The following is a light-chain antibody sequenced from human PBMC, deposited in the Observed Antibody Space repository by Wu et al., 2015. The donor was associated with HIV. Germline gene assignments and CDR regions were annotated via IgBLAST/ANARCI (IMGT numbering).Light chain of an antibody. CDR2: GAS. CDR3: QHYVGSPPVT. V-gene: IGKV3-20*01. CDR1: QSISSSY. Sequence: EFVLTQSPGTLSLSPGERATLSCRASQSISSSYLAWYQQRPGQAPRLLIYGASSRATGIADRFSGSGSGTDFTLTISRLEPEDFAVYYCQHYVGSPPVTFGGGTKVEIK. J-gene: IGKJ4*01.